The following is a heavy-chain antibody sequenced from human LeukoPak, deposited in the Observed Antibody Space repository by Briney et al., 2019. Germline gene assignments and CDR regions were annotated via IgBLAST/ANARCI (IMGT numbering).Heavy chain of an antibody. CDR3: AREYCSGYNCYSTFEI. D-gene: IGHD2-15*01. CDR2: VSNDGSNK. Sequence: GGSLRLSCAASGFTFSSYAMHWVRQAPGKGLDWVTVVSNDGSNKFYADSVKGRFTASRDNSKSTLYLQMNSLRAEDTALYYCAREYCSGYNCYSTFEIWGRGTMVTVSS. CDR1: GFTFSSYA. J-gene: IGHJ3*02. V-gene: IGHV3-30*04.